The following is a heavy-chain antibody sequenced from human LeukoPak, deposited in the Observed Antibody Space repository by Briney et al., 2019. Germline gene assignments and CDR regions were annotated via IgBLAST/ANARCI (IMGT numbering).Heavy chain of an antibody. J-gene: IGHJ3*01. V-gene: IGHV3-7*01. Sequence: GGSLRLSCPASGFTFSSYWMSWVRQAPGKGLEWVAHINQDGSEKDYVDSVKGRFTISRDNTKNSLYLQMNTLRAEDTAVYYCARDLTPFYGGHLPSFWGQGTMVTVSS. CDR2: INQDGSEK. CDR1: GFTFSSYW. D-gene: IGHD4-23*01. CDR3: ARDLTPFYGGHLPSF.